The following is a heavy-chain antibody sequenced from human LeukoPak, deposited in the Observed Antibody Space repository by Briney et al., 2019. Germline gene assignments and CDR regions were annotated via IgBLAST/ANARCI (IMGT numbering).Heavy chain of an antibody. Sequence: GGSLRLSCAASGFTFSNYWMSWVRQAPGKGLEWVANIKKDGSEKYYVASVKGRFTISRDNAKNSLSLQMNSLRAEDTAMYYCTTLDSDYDAYCFDYWGRGTLVTVSS. V-gene: IGHV3-7*01. D-gene: IGHD4-11*01. J-gene: IGHJ4*02. CDR1: GFTFSNYW. CDR2: IKKDGSEK. CDR3: TTLDSDYDAYCFDY.